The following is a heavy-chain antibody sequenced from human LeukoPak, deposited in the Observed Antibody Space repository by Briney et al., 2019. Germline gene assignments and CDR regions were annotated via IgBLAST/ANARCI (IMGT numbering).Heavy chain of an antibody. CDR1: GYTFTNYG. Sequence: SVKVSCKASGYTFTNYGISWVRQAPGQGLEWMGGIIPIFGTANYAQKFQGRVTITADESTSTAYMELSSLRSEDTAVYYCARVDEIQLWLRYWGQGTLVTVSS. J-gene: IGHJ4*02. D-gene: IGHD5-18*01. V-gene: IGHV1-69*13. CDR3: ARVDEIQLWLRY. CDR2: IIPIFGTA.